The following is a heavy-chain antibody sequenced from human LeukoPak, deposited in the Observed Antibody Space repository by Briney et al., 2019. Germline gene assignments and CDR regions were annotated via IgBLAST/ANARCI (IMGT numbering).Heavy chain of an antibody. Sequence: GGSLRLSCAASGFTFSSYELNWVRQAPGKGLEWVSYISSSGSTIYYADSVKGRFTISRDNAKNSLYVQMNSLRAEDTAVYYCARSQGYYDSSGYYIRWGQGTLVTVSS. CDR3: ARSQGYYDSSGYYIR. D-gene: IGHD3-22*01. V-gene: IGHV3-48*03. CDR2: ISSSGSTI. CDR1: GFTFSSYE. J-gene: IGHJ4*02.